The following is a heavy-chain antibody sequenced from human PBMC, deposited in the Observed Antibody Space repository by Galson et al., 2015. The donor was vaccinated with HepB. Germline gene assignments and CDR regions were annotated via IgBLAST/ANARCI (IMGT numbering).Heavy chain of an antibody. Sequence: SLRLSCAASGFTFSGSAMHWVRQASGKGLEWVGRIRSKANSYATAYAASVKGRFTISRDDSKNTAYLQMNSLKTEDTAVYYCTRRPPSGRPNSGFDPWGQGTLVTVSS. J-gene: IGHJ5*02. CDR2: IRSKANSYAT. D-gene: IGHD2-15*01. CDR1: GFTFSGSA. CDR3: TRRPPSGRPNSGFDP. V-gene: IGHV3-73*01.